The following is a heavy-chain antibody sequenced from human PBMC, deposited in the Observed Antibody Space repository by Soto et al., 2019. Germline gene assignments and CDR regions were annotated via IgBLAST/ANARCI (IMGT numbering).Heavy chain of an antibody. D-gene: IGHD3-10*01. CDR1: GFTFSSYS. J-gene: IGHJ6*02. CDR2: ISSSSSTI. Sequence: PXGSLMLSYAASGFTFSSYSMNLVRQAPGKGLEWVSYISSSSSTIYYADSVKGRFTISRDNAKNALYLQMNSLRDEDTAVYYCARDLGYYGSGSYYVKYYYYGMDVWGQGTTVTVSS. CDR3: ARDLGYYGSGSYYVKYYYYGMDV. V-gene: IGHV3-48*02.